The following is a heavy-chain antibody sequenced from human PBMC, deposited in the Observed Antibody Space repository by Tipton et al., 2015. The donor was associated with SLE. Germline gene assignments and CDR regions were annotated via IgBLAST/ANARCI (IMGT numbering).Heavy chain of an antibody. CDR2: IYSDGTT. J-gene: IGHJ6*02. V-gene: IGHV3-53*05. CDR3: ARSRDSEFYYYYGLDV. CDR1: GFTFSSYA. Sequence: SLRLSCAASGFTFSSYAMNWVRQAPGKGLEWVSVIYSDGTTYYADSVKGRFTISRDSSKNTLYLQMNSLRAEDTAVYYCARSRDSEFYYYYGLDVWGQGTTVTVSS. D-gene: IGHD5-24*01.